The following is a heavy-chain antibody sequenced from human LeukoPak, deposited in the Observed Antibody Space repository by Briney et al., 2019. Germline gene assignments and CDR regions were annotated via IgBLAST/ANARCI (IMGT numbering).Heavy chain of an antibody. CDR1: GGSISRGGYS. CDR3: ASEALPIFPPYFDS. J-gene: IGHJ4*02. V-gene: IGHV4-30-2*02. Sequence: PQTLSLTCAVSGGSISRGGYSWSWIRQAPGKGLEWIGYIYHTGSTFYSPSLQRRVTISVDMSKNHSSLKLRSVTAADTAVYYCASEALPIFPPYFDSWGQGTLVTVSS. CDR2: IYHTGST. D-gene: IGHD3-9*01.